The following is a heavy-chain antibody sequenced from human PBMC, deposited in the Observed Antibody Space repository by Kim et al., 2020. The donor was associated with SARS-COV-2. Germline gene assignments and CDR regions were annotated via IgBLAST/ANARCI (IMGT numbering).Heavy chain of an antibody. Sequence: GGSLRLSCAASGFTFSSYEMNWVRQAPGKGLEWVSYIASSGTIKYADAVKGRFTISRDNAKNSLYLQMDRLRAEDTAVYYCVALYSGSDSAPDYWGQGTLVTVSS. V-gene: IGHV3-48*03. J-gene: IGHJ4*02. CDR2: IASSGTI. CDR3: VALYSGSDSAPDY. D-gene: IGHD1-26*01. CDR1: GFTFSSYE.